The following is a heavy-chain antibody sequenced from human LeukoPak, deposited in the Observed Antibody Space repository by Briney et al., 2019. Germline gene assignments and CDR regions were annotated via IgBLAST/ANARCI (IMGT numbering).Heavy chain of an antibody. CDR2: INHSGST. J-gene: IGHJ6*02. CDR1: GGSFSGYY. D-gene: IGHD3-22*01. Sequence: PETLSLTCAVYGGSFSGYYWSWIRQPPGKGLEWIGEINHSGSTNYNPSLKSRVTISVDTSKNQFSLKLSSVTAADTAVYYCARVWRYYDSSGYYYSYYYYYGMDVWGQGTTVTVSS. CDR3: ARVWRYYDSSGYYYSYYYYYGMDV. V-gene: IGHV4-34*01.